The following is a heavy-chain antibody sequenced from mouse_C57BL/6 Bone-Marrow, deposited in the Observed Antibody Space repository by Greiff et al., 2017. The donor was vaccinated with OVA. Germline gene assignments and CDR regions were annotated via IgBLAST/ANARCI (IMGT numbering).Heavy chain of an antibody. CDR2: INPYTGGT. Sequence: EVQLQQSGPVLVKPGASVKMSCKASGYTFTDYYMNWVKQSHGKSLEWIGVINPYTGGTSYNQKFKGKATLTVDKSSSTAYMELNSLTSEDSAVYYCAKNFPHYCGDYWGQGTTLTVSS. CDR1: GYTFTDYY. V-gene: IGHV1-19*01. D-gene: IGHD1-2*01. CDR3: AKNFPHYCGDY. J-gene: IGHJ2*01.